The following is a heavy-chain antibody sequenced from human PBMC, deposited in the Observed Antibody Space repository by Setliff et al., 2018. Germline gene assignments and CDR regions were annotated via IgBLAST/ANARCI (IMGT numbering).Heavy chain of an antibody. Sequence: GESLKISCVVSGVVFRNYHLNWVRQTPEKGLEWVSSFSGSNEYIKYADSVKGRFTISRDSAENAVYLQMNNLSAEDTAVYYCAGSRAWIPIFDSWGQGSLVTVSS. CDR2: FSGSNEYI. J-gene: IGHJ4*02. V-gene: IGHV3-21*01. D-gene: IGHD5-12*01. CDR3: AGSRAWIPIFDS. CDR1: GVVFRNYH.